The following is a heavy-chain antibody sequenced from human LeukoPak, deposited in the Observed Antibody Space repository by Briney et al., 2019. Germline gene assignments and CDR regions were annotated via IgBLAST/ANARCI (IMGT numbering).Heavy chain of an antibody. CDR2: ISYDGSNK. CDR1: GFTFSRYA. D-gene: IGHD3-3*01. V-gene: IGHV3-30*04. J-gene: IGHJ4*02. Sequence: PGRSLRLSCAASGFTFSRYAMLWVRQAPGKGLEWVAVISYDGSNKYYAVSVQGRFTISRDNSKNTLYLQMNSLTAEDTAVYYCARDQGFLEWLLYEGPFDYWGQGTLGAVSS. CDR3: ARDQGFLEWLLYEGPFDY.